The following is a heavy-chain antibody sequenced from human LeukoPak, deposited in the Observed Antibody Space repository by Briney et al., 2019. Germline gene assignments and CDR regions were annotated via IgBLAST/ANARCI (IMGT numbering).Heavy chain of an antibody. J-gene: IGHJ2*01. CDR3: ARGPLRRYFDL. CDR2: IYYSGST. CDR1: GDSISYYY. Sequence: SETLSLTCTVSGDSISYYYWNWIRQTPGKGLECIGYIYYSGSTNYNPSLKSRVTISVDTSKNQFSLKLSSVTAADTAVYYCARGPLRRYFDLWGRGTLVTVSS. V-gene: IGHV4-59*12.